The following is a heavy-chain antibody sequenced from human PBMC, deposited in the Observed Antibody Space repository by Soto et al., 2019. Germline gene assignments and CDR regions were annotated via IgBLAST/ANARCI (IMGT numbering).Heavy chain of an antibody. CDR2: ISYDGSNK. CDR3: ARGTVASNAFDI. CDR1: GFTFSSYA. Sequence: GGSLRLSCAASGFTFSSYAMHWVRQAPGKGLEWVAVISYDGSNKYYADSVKGRFTISRDNSKNTLYLQMNSLRAEDTAVYYCARGTVASNAFDIWGQGTMVTVSS. V-gene: IGHV3-30-3*01. D-gene: IGHD4-17*01. J-gene: IGHJ3*02.